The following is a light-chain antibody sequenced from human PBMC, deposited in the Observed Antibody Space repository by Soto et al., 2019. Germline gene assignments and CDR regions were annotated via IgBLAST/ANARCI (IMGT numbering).Light chain of an antibody. Sequence: EIVMTQSPATLFVSPGERATLSCGASQSVTNNYLAWYQQKPGQAPRLLIYDASNRATGIPDRFSGSGSATDFTLTISRLEPEDFAVYYCQQYGSSPITFGQGTRLEI. CDR2: DAS. V-gene: IGKV3D-20*01. CDR1: QSVTNNY. CDR3: QQYGSSPIT. J-gene: IGKJ5*01.